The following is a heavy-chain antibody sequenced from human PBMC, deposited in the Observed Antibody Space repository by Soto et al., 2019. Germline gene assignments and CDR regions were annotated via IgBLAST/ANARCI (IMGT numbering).Heavy chain of an antibody. J-gene: IGHJ3*02. CDR3: AKDGRVDAFDI. CDR2: ISYDGSNK. D-gene: IGHD3-3*01. Sequence: QAPGKGLEWVAVISYDGSNKYYADSVKGRFTISRDNSKNTLYLQMNSLRAEDTAVYYCAKDGRVDAFDIWGQGTMVTVSS. V-gene: IGHV3-30*18.